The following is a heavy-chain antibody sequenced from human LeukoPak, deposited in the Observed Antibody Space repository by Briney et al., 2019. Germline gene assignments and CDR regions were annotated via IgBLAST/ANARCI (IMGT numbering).Heavy chain of an antibody. CDR3: ARVGADYDILTGYDY. D-gene: IGHD3-9*01. J-gene: IGHJ4*02. Sequence: RGESLKISCKGSGYSFTSYWIGWVRQMPGKGLEWMGIIYPGDSDTRYNPSFQGQVAISADKSISTAYLQWSSLKASDTAMYYCARVGADYDILTGYDYWGQGTLVTVSS. V-gene: IGHV5-51*01. CDR2: IYPGDSDT. CDR1: GYSFTSYW.